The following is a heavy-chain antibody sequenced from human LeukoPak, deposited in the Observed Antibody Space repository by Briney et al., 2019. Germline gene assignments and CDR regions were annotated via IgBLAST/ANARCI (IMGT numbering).Heavy chain of an antibody. Sequence: SETLSLTCIVSGGSISNSYWSWIRQPPGKGLQWIGYIYYSGSTNFNPFLKSRVTISGDTSKNQFSLKLSSVTAADTAVYYCARTLYSRGFYTVDYWGQGTLVTVSS. D-gene: IGHD3-3*01. J-gene: IGHJ4*02. CDR2: IYYSGST. V-gene: IGHV4-59*08. CDR1: GGSISNSY. CDR3: ARTLYSRGFYTVDY.